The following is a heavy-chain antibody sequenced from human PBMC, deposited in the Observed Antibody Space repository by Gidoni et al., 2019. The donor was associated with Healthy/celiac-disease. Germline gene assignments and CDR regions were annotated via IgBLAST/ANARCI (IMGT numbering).Heavy chain of an antibody. D-gene: IGHD6-13*01. Sequence: QVQLVESGGGVVQPGRSLRLYCAASGFTFSSYAMHWVRQAPGKGLEWVAVISYDGSNKYYADSVKGRFTISRDNSKNTLYLQMNSLRAEDTAVYYCARDLAAAGNVYWGQGTLVTVSS. J-gene: IGHJ4*02. CDR1: GFTFSSYA. CDR2: ISYDGSNK. V-gene: IGHV3-30-3*01. CDR3: ARDLAAAGNVY.